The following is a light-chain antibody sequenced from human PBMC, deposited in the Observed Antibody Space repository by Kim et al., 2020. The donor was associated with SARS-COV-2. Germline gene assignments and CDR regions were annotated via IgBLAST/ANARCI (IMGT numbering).Light chain of an antibody. CDR2: NND. Sequence: QSVLTQPPSVSGTPGQRVTISCSGSSSNIGSRTVNWYQQLPGTAPKLLIYNNDHRPSGVPDRFSGSKSGTSASLAISGLQSDDEADYYCAAWDDSLNGLVFGGGTKVTVL. CDR1: SSNIGSRT. CDR3: AAWDDSLNGLV. V-gene: IGLV1-44*01. J-gene: IGLJ3*02.